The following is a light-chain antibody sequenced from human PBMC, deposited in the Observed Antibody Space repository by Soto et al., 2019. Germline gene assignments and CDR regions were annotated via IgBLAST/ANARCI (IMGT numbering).Light chain of an antibody. Sequence: EIVMTQSPATLSVSPGERATLSCRASQSVSSSLAWYQQKPGQAPRLLIYGASTRATGIPARFSGSGSGTEFTLTISRVQSEDVAVYYCQQYHNWFTFGQGTKLEIK. V-gene: IGKV3-15*01. CDR2: GAS. J-gene: IGKJ2*01. CDR1: QSVSSS. CDR3: QQYHNWFT.